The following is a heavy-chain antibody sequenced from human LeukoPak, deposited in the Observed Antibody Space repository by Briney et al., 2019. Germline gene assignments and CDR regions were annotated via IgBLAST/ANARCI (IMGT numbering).Heavy chain of an antibody. Sequence: SETLSLTCTVSGGSISSYYWSWIRQPAVKGLEWIGRIYTSGSTNYNPSLKSRVTTSVDTSKNQFSLKLSSVTAADTAVYYCARDGYCSGGSCHGRDGMDVWGQGTTVTVSS. CDR2: IYTSGST. D-gene: IGHD2-15*01. CDR3: ARDGYCSGGSCHGRDGMDV. CDR1: GGSISSYY. V-gene: IGHV4-4*07. J-gene: IGHJ6*02.